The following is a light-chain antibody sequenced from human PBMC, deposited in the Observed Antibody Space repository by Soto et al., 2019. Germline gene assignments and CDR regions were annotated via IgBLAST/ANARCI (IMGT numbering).Light chain of an antibody. Sequence: EIVLTQSPATLSLSPGERATLSCRASQSVGSFLAWYQQKSGQTPRLLSYDASNRAPGIPARVGGSGSGTDVTLTISCLEPEEFQVYSCRHRSKWLGTFGPGPKVDIK. V-gene: IGKV3-11*01. CDR1: QSVGSF. CDR2: DAS. CDR3: RHRSKWLGT. J-gene: IGKJ3*01.